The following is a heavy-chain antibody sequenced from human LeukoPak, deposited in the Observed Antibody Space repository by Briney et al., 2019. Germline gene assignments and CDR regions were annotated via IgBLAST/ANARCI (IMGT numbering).Heavy chain of an antibody. Sequence: GGSLRLSCAASGFTVSSNYMSWVRQAPGKGLEWVSVIYSGGSTYYADSVKGRFTISSDNSKNTLYLQMNSLRAEDTAVYYCARGYCSGGSCRTNWFDPWGQGTLVTVSS. D-gene: IGHD2-15*01. CDR2: IYSGGST. CDR3: ARGYCSGGSCRTNWFDP. V-gene: IGHV3-66*01. CDR1: GFTVSSNY. J-gene: IGHJ5*02.